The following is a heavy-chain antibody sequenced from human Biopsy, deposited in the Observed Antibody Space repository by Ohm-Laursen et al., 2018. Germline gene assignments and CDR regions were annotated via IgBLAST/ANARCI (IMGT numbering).Heavy chain of an antibody. V-gene: IGHV3-9*01. D-gene: IGHD2-2*01. Sequence: SLRLSCSASGFIFDDYAMHWVRQAPGKGLEWVSGISWDSGRIDYADSVKGRFTISTDNSNNTLYLQMNSLRAEDTAVYYCAKGRSAVISAALNYWGQGTLVTVSS. CDR2: ISWDSGRI. CDR3: AKGRSAVISAALNY. J-gene: IGHJ4*02. CDR1: GFIFDDYA.